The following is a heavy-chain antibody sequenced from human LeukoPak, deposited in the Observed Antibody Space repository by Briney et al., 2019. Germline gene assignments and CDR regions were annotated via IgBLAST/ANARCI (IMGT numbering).Heavy chain of an antibody. CDR1: GFTVSSNY. Sequence: GGSLRLSCAASGFTVSSNYMSWVRQAPGKGLEYVSGINSNGGSTQYASSVKGRFTISRDNSKDTLYLQMGSLRSEDMAVYYCARAPTVTAESAFGYWGQGTLVTVSS. CDR2: INSNGGST. J-gene: IGHJ4*02. V-gene: IGHV3-64*01. D-gene: IGHD4-17*01. CDR3: ARAPTVTAESAFGY.